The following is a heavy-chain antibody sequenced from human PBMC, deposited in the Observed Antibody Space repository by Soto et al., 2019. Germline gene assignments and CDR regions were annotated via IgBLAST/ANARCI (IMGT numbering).Heavy chain of an antibody. D-gene: IGHD3-16*01. CDR2: MKPNSGKT. J-gene: IGHJ3*02. Sequence: QVQLVQSGAEVKKPGASVKVSCKASGYTFTNYDIEWVRQAAGQGLEWLGWMKPNSGKTGYTQTFQGRVTMTRDTSINTAYMELSGLRFEDTAVYYCASYIWAGGFDIWGHGTMVTVSS. CDR1: GYTFTNYD. CDR3: ASYIWAGGFDI. V-gene: IGHV1-8*01.